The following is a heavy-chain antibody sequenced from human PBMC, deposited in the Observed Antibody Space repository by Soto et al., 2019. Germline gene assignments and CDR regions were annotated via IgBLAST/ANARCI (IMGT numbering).Heavy chain of an antibody. V-gene: IGHV3-30*18. CDR3: AKDLTEDYYYYYGMDV. CDR2: ISYDGSNK. CDR1: GFTFSSYG. J-gene: IGHJ6*02. Sequence: GGSLRLSCSASGFTFSSYGMHWVRQAPGKGLEWVAVISYDGSNKYYADSVKGRFTISRDNSKNMLYLQMNSLSAEDTAVYYCAKDLTEDYYYYYGMDVWGQGTTVTVSS.